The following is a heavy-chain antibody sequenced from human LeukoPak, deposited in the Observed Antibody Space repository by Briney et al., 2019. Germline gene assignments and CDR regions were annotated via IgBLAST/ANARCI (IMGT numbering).Heavy chain of an antibody. CDR3: ARVGYSGYDYDY. Sequence: GSLRLSCEASGFTFSSYAMSWVRQAPGKGLEWVSVISGSGDSTYYADSVEGRCTISRNNSKDALYLQMNSLRAEDTAVYYCARVGYSGYDYDYWGQGTLVTVSS. CDR2: ISGSGDST. V-gene: IGHV3-23*01. D-gene: IGHD5-12*01. J-gene: IGHJ4*02. CDR1: GFTFSSYA.